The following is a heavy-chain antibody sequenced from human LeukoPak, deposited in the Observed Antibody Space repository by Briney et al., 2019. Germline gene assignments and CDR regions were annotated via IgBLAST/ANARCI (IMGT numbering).Heavy chain of an antibody. Sequence: GGSLRLSCAASGFTFSRYGMTWVRQAPGKGLEWLSSISGRGDKTYYADSVKGRFTVSRDNSKNTLYLQVSSLRAEDTAVYYCATVSSQFTFDLWGQGALVTVSP. J-gene: IGHJ4*02. CDR3: ATVSSQFTFDL. CDR1: GFTFSRYG. CDR2: ISGRGDKT. V-gene: IGHV3-23*01.